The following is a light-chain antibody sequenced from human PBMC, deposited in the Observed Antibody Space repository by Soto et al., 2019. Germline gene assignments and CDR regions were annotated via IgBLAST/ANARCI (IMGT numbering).Light chain of an antibody. J-gene: IGKJ1*01. CDR2: DVS. Sequence: DIQMTQSPSTLSASVGDRVTITCRASQSISAWLAWYQQKPGKAPNLLIYDVSTLDSGVPSRFSGSASGTEFTLTIGSLESDDFATYYCQQYHRYSTFGQGTKVDI. V-gene: IGKV1-5*01. CDR1: QSISAW. CDR3: QQYHRYST.